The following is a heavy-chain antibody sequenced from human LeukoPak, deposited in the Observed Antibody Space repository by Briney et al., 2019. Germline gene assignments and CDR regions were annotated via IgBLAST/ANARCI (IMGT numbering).Heavy chain of an antibody. CDR3: ARKGQWLERPLDY. D-gene: IGHD1-1*01. CDR1: GFTFSSYW. J-gene: IGHJ4*02. CDR2: IKQDGSEK. V-gene: IGHV3-7*01. Sequence: QSGGSLRLSCAASGFTFSSYWMNWVRQAPGKGLEWVANIKQDGSEKYYVDSVKGRFTISRDNAKNSLYLQMNSLRAEDTAVYYCARKGQWLERPLDYWGQGTLVTVSS.